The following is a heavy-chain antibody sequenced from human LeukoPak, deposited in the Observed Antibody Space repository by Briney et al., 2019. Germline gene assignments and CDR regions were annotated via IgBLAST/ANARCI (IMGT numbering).Heavy chain of an antibody. CDR1: GFTFNNYA. CDR3: AKLPRRGEDY. D-gene: IGHD3-16*01. J-gene: IGHJ4*02. CDR2: ISGGGDYT. V-gene: IGHV3-23*01. Sequence: PGGSLRLSCAASGFTFNNYAMSWVRQAPGKGLEWVSSISGGGDYTYYADSVKGRFTISRDHSKNTLYLQVNSLRAEDTAVYYCAKLPRRGEDYWGQGTLVTVSS.